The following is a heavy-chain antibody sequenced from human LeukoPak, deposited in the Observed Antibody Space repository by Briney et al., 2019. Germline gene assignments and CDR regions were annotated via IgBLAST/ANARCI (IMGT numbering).Heavy chain of an antibody. V-gene: IGHV1-8*01. J-gene: IGHJ6*02. CDR3: ARGTTTVTTDAYYYYYYGMDV. CDR2: MNPNSGNT. CDR1: GYTFTSYD. D-gene: IGHD4-17*01. Sequence: ASVKVSCKASGYTFTSYDINWVRQVTGQGLEWMGWMNPNSGNTGYAQKFQGRVTMTRNTSISTAYMELSSLRSEDTAVYYCARGTTTVTTDAYYYYYYGMDVWGQGTTVTVSS.